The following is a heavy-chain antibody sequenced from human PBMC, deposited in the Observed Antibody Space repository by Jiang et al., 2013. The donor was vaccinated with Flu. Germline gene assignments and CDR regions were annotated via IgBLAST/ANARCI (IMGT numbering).Heavy chain of an antibody. CDR2: TYYKSQWYV. Sequence: TYYKSQWYVQSAPSVKSRITINADTSKNQFSLQLNSVTPEDTAVYFCARGVPYAIDVWGQGTTVTVSS. D-gene: IGHD2-2*01. J-gene: IGHJ6*02. V-gene: IGHV6-1*01. CDR3: ARGVPYAIDV.